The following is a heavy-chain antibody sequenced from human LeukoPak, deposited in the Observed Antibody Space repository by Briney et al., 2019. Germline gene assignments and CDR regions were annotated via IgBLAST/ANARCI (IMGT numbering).Heavy chain of an antibody. CDR1: GYSFTSYW. Sequence: GESLQISCQGSGYSFTSYWIGWVRQMPGKGLEWMGIIYPGDSDTRYSPSFQGQVTISADKSISTAYLQWSSLKASDTAMYYCARAVLSTSLWWWPNWFDPWGQGTLVTVSS. V-gene: IGHV5-51*01. D-gene: IGHD2-21*01. J-gene: IGHJ5*02. CDR3: ARAVLSTSLWWWPNWFDP. CDR2: IYPGDSDT.